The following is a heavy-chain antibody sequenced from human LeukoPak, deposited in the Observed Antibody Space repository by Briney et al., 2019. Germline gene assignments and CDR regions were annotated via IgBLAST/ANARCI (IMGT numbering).Heavy chain of an antibody. J-gene: IGHJ4*02. Sequence: GGSLRLSCAASGFTFTTYAMSWVRQAPGKGLEWVSAISGSGGSTYYADSVKGRFTISRDNSKNTLYLQMNSLRAEDTAVYYSARRCYDSSGFDYWGQGTLVTVSS. CDR2: ISGSGGST. V-gene: IGHV3-23*01. CDR3: ARRCYDSSGFDY. D-gene: IGHD3-22*01. CDR1: GFTFTTYA.